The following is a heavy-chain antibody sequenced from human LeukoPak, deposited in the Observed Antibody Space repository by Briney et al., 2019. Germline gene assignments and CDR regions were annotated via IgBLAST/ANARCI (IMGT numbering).Heavy chain of an antibody. CDR3: ARDEMAILRSSEYFQH. CDR1: GFTFSDYY. Sequence: GGSLRLSCAASGFTFSDYYMSWIRQAPGKGLGWVSYISSSGSTIYYADSVKGRFTISRDNAKNSLYLQMNSLRAEDTAVYYCARDEMAILRSSEYFQHWGQGTLVTVSS. CDR2: ISSSGSTI. J-gene: IGHJ1*01. D-gene: IGHD5-24*01. V-gene: IGHV3-11*01.